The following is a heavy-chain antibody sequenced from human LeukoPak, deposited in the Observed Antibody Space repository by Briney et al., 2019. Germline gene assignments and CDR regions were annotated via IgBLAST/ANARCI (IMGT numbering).Heavy chain of an antibody. CDR3: ARVGLYGGKLDY. CDR1: CGSISSYY. Sequence: SETLSLTCTVSCGSISSYYWSWIRQPAGKGLEWIGRIYTSGSTNYSPSLKGRVTISVDTSKNQFSLNLSSVTAADTAVYYCARVGLYGGKLDYWGQGTLVTVSS. CDR2: IYTSGST. V-gene: IGHV4-4*07. J-gene: IGHJ4*02. D-gene: IGHD4-23*01.